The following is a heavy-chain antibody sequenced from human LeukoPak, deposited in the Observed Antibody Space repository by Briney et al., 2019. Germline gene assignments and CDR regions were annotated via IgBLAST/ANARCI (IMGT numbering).Heavy chain of an antibody. CDR1: GYTFTGYY. CDR2: INPNSGGT. J-gene: IGHJ3*02. D-gene: IGHD3-22*01. Sequence: EASVKVSCKASGYTFTGYYMHWVRQAPGQGLEWMGWINPNSGGTNYAQKFQGRVTMTRDTSISTAYMELSRLRSDDTAVYYCARDQPTYYYDSSGNDAFDIWGQGTMVTVSS. CDR3: ARDQPTYYYDSSGNDAFDI. V-gene: IGHV1-2*02.